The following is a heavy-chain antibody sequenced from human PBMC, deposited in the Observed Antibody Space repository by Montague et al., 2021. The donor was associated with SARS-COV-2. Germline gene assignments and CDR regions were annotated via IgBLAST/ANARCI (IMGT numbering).Heavy chain of an antibody. CDR2: IYYSGST. J-gene: IGHJ3*01. V-gene: IGHV4-59*12. D-gene: IGHD1-14*01. CDR1: GGSISSYY. CDR3: ARETMTGDAFDV. Sequence: SETLSLTCTVSGGSISSYYWSWIRQPPGKGLEWIGYIYYSGSTNYNPSLKSRVTISVDTSKNQFSLKLSSVTAADTAVYYCARETMTGDAFDVWGQGTMVTVSP.